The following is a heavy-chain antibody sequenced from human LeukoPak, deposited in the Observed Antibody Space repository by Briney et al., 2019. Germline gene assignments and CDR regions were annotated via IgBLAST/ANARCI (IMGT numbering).Heavy chain of an antibody. J-gene: IGHJ4*02. CDR2: IWYDGSKK. V-gene: IGHV3-33*01. Sequence: GGSLRLSCAASGFTFSNYGMHWVRQAPGKGLEWVALIWYDGSKKYYADSVKGRFTLSRDNSKNTLSLQMNSQRAEDTAVYYCARGRLRWAQNHNYLEYWGQGTLVTVSS. CDR1: GFTFSNYG. D-gene: IGHD4-23*01. CDR3: ARGRLRWAQNHNYLEY.